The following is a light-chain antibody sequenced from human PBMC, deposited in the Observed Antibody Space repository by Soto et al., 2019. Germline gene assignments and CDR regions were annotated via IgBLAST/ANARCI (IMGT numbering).Light chain of an antibody. V-gene: IGLV2-8*01. CDR1: SSDVGGYDY. Sequence: ALTHPPSASGSPGQSVTSSCTGTSSDVGGYDYVSWYQQHPGKAPKLMIYEVTIRPSGVSDRFSGSKSGNTASLTVSGLQAEDEADYYCSSYTGGNPSYVFGTGTKVTVL. J-gene: IGLJ1*01. CDR2: EVT. CDR3: SSYTGGNPSYV.